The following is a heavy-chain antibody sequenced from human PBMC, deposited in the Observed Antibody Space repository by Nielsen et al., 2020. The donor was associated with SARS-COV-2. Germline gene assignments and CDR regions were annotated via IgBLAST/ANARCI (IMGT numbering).Heavy chain of an antibody. CDR2: INQDGSEK. Sequence: GESLKISCVVSGFSFSRYWMSWVRQAPGKGLEWVASINQDGSEKQYVDYVKGRFTISRDNAHNSLSLQMNSLRDEDAAVYYCARDWSRAADVWGQGTMVTVSS. D-gene: IGHD2-15*01. CDR1: GFSFSRYW. J-gene: IGHJ3*01. CDR3: ARDWSRAADV. V-gene: IGHV3-7*01.